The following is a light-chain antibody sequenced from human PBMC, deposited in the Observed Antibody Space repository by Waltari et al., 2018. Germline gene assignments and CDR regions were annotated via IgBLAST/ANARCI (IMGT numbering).Light chain of an antibody. J-gene: IGKJ4*01. Sequence: ELVLTQSPGTLSLSPGGSANLSCRASQSVINNYVACYQQIPGQAPRLLIYGASSRATGIPDRFSGSGSGTDFTLIISRLESEDFAVYYCQQYGSSRTFGRGTKVEIK. CDR3: QQYGSSRT. V-gene: IGKV3-20*01. CDR2: GAS. CDR1: QSVINNY.